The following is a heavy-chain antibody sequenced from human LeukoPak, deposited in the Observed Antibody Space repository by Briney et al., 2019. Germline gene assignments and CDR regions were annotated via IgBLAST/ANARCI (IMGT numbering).Heavy chain of an antibody. CDR2: IYSGGTT. D-gene: IGHD3-16*01. J-gene: IGHJ3*02. Sequence: GGSLRLSCAASGFTVSSNYMNWVRQAPGKGLEWVSVIYSGGTTYYAECVKGRFTISRDNSKNTLYLQMNSLRAEDTAVYYCARDPGGHDAFDIWGQGTMVTVSS. V-gene: IGHV3-66*01. CDR3: ARDPGGHDAFDI. CDR1: GFTVSSNY.